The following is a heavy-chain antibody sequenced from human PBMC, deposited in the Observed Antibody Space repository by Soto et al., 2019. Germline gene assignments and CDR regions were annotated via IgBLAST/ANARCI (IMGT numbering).Heavy chain of an antibody. CDR3: ARDDVLYCISTSCYLRVVLYYGMDV. V-gene: IGHV1-69*13. CDR1: GGTFSSYA. Sequence: GASVKVSCKASGGTFSSYAISWVRQAPGQGLEWMGGIIPIFGTANYAQKFQGRVTITADESTSTAYMELSSLRSEDTAVYYCARDDVLYCISTSCYLRVVLYYGMDVRGQGTTVTVSS. J-gene: IGHJ6*02. D-gene: IGHD2-2*01. CDR2: IIPIFGTA.